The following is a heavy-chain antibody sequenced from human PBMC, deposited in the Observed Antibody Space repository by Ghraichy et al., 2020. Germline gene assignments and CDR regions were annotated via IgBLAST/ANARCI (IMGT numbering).Heavy chain of an antibody. Sequence: ASVKVSCKASGYTFTGYYMHWVRQAPGQGLEWMGWINPNSGGTNYAQKFQGRVTMTRDTSISTAYMNLSSLRSDDTAVYYCARVISGIFGVVIPWFDPWGQGTLVTVSS. CDR2: INPNSGGT. CDR1: GYTFTGYY. CDR3: ARVISGIFGVVIPWFDP. V-gene: IGHV1-2*02. J-gene: IGHJ5*02. D-gene: IGHD3-3*02.